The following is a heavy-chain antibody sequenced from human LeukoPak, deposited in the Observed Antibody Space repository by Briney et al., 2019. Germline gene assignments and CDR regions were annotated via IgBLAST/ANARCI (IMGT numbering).Heavy chain of an antibody. Sequence: SGTLSLTCAVSGDSISTTNWWSWVRQSPGKGLEWIGEVYHSGDVNYNPSLKSRVTMSVDRSKNQFSLKLSSVTGADTAVYFCARLEARPTLPISNFDYYYYMDVWGKGTTVTV. CDR1: GDSISTTNW. J-gene: IGHJ6*03. V-gene: IGHV4-4*02. CDR2: VYHSGDV. D-gene: IGHD4-11*01. CDR3: ARLEARPTLPISNFDYYYYMDV.